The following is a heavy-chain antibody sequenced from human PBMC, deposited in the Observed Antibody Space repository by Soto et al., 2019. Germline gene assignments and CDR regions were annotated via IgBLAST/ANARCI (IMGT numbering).Heavy chain of an antibody. CDR1: GITFDNAW. V-gene: IGHV3-15*01. J-gene: IGHJ4*02. CDR3: TTALTSDQIIDY. CDR2: IKSKTDGGTA. Sequence: EVQLVESGGGLVKPGGSLRLSCAASGITFDNAWMGWVRQAPGKGLEWVGRIKSKTDGGTADYAAPVKGRFTISRDDSQDTLYLQMDSLKTEVTAVYHRTTALTSDQIIDYWGRGTLVTVSS.